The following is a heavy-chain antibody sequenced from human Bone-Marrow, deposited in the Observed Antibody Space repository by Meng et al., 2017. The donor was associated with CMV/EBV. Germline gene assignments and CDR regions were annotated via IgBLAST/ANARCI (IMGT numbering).Heavy chain of an antibody. V-gene: IGHV4-4*07. J-gene: IGHJ4*02. CDR3: ARTQDTAMVAYYFDY. CDR1: GGSISSYY. D-gene: IGHD5-18*01. CDR2: IYTSGST. Sequence: QVQLQESGPGLVKPSETLSLTCTVSGGSISSYYWSWIRQPAGKGLEWIGRIYTSGSTNYNPSLKSRVTMSVDTSKNQFSLKLSSVTAADTAVYYCARTQDTAMVAYYFDYWVQGTLVTVSS.